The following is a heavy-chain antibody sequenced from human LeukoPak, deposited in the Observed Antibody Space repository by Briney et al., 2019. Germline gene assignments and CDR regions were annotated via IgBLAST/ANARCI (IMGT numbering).Heavy chain of an antibody. Sequence: SETLSLTCAVYGGSFSGYYWSWIRQPPGKGLEWIGEINHSGSTNYNPSLKSRVTISVDTSKNQFSLKLSSVTAADTAVYYCAREMGAYYDSSGFDYWGQGTLVTVSS. CDR3: AREMGAYYDSSGFDY. D-gene: IGHD3-22*01. V-gene: IGHV4-34*01. CDR2: INHSGST. J-gene: IGHJ4*02. CDR1: GGSFSGYY.